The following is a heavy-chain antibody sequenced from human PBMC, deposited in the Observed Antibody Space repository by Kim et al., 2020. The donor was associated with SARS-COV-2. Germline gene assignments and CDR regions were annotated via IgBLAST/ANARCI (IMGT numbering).Heavy chain of an antibody. V-gene: IGHV4-59*01. D-gene: IGHD3-10*01. CDR3: ARVIVGDSGSPLWFDP. Sequence: PKSRRTISIDTSKNQFSLKLSSVTAADTSVYYCARVIVGDSGSPLWFDPWGQGTLVTVSS. J-gene: IGHJ5*02.